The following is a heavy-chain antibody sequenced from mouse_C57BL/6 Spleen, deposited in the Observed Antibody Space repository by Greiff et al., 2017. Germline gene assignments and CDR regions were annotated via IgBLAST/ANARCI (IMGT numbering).Heavy chain of an antibody. CDR3: ARDLYYSNGAMDY. CDR2: INYDGSST. V-gene: IGHV5-16*01. D-gene: IGHD2-5*01. Sequence: DVKLVESEGGLVQPGSSMKLSCTASGFTFSDYYMAWVRQVPEKGLEWVANINYDGSSTYYLDSLKSRFIISRDNAKNILYLQMSSLKSEDTATYYCARDLYYSNGAMDYWGQGTSVTVSS. J-gene: IGHJ4*01. CDR1: GFTFSDYY.